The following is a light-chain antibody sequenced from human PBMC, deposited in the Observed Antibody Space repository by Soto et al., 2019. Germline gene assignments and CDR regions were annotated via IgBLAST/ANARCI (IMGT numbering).Light chain of an antibody. CDR1: ESVSTN. CDR2: AAS. V-gene: IGKV3-15*01. CDR3: QQYDLATG. J-gene: IGKJ4*01. Sequence: EIVMTQSPATLSVSPGERATLSCRASESVSTNLAWYQHKPGQAPRLLIYAASTRATGIPARFSGSGSRTEFTLTISSLQSEDFAVYYCQQYDLATGFGGGTKVEIK.